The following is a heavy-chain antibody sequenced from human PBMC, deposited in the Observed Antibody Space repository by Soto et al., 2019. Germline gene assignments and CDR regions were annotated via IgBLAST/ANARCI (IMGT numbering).Heavy chain of an antibody. D-gene: IGHD4-17*01. J-gene: IGHJ6*02. Sequence: PSETLSLTCAVYGGSFSGYYWSWIRQPPGKGLEWIGEINHSGSTNYNPSLKSRVTISVDTSKNQFSLKLSSVTAADTAVYYCAQRDYGGNSYYYGMDVWGQGTTVTVSS. CDR1: GGSFSGYY. V-gene: IGHV4-34*01. CDR2: INHSGST. CDR3: AQRDYGGNSYYYGMDV.